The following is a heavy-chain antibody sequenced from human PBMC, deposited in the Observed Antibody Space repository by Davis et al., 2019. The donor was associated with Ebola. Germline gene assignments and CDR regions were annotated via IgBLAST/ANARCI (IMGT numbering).Heavy chain of an antibody. V-gene: IGHV3-30*02. CDR1: GFTFSSYG. Sequence: GGSLRLSCAASGFTFSSYGMHWVRQAPGKGLEWVAFIRCDANNKYHADSVKGRFTISRDNSKKTLYLQMNSLRAEDTAVYYCAKSGLSFGVVKYHYGMDVWGKGTTVTVSS. J-gene: IGHJ6*04. CDR2: IRCDANNK. CDR3: AKSGLSFGVVKYHYGMDV. D-gene: IGHD3-3*01.